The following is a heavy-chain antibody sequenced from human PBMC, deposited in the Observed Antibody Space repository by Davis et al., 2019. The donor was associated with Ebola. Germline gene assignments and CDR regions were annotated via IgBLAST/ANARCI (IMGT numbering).Heavy chain of an antibody. D-gene: IGHD5-12*01. CDR1: GYTFTSYA. Sequence: SVKVSCKASGYTFTSYAMNWVRQAPGQGLEWMGGVIPMFGTSKYAQKFQDRVTITADESTNTAYMELSSLRSDDTAVYYCARGRPWLWVATPVRFDSWGLGTLVIVSS. CDR3: ARGRPWLWVATPVRFDS. CDR2: VIPMFGTS. J-gene: IGHJ4*02. V-gene: IGHV1-69*13.